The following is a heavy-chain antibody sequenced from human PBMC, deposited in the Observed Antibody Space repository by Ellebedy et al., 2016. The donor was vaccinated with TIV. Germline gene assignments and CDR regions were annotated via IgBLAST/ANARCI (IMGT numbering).Heavy chain of an antibody. CDR3: ARDPGSWLTDY. CDR2: VSGYNGNT. J-gene: IGHJ4*02. Sequence: AASVKVSCKTSGYTFTTHGVSWVRQAPGQGLEWMGWVSGYNGNTQYAQKFQGRVTMTTDTSPTTAYMELRSLRSDDTAVYYCARDPGSWLTDYWGQGTLVTVSS. V-gene: IGHV1-18*04. CDR1: GYTFTTHG. D-gene: IGHD6-13*01.